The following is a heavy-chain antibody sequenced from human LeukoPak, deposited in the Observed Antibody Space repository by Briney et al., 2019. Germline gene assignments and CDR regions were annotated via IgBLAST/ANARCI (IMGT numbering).Heavy chain of an antibody. V-gene: IGHV4-4*07. CDR3: ARGTYYYDSSGYWTQYFDY. CDR1: GGSISSYY. D-gene: IGHD3-22*01. J-gene: IGHJ4*02. Sequence: SETLSLTCTVSGGSISSYYWSWLRQPAGKGLEWIGRIYTSGSTNYNPSLKSRVTMSVDTSKNQFSLKLSSVTAADTAVYYCARGTYYYDSSGYWTQYFDYWGQGTLVTVSS. CDR2: IYTSGST.